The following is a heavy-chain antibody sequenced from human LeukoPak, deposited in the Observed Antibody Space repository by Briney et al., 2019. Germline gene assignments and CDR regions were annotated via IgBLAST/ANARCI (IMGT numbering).Heavy chain of an antibody. D-gene: IGHD6-6*01. Sequence: PGRSLRLSCAASGFTFSRYGMHWVRQAPGKGLEWVAVIWYDGSNKYYADSVKGRFTISRDNSKNTLYLQMNSLRAEDTAVYYCARGGIAARPSDSWGQGTLVTVSS. CDR1: GFTFSRYG. J-gene: IGHJ4*02. CDR3: ARGGIAARPSDS. V-gene: IGHV3-33*01. CDR2: IWYDGSNK.